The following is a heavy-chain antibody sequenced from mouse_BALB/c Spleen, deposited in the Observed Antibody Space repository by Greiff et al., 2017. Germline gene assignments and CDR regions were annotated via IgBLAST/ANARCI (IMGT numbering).Heavy chain of an antibody. CDR1: GYSFTGYY. Sequence: EVQLQQSGPELVKPGASVKISCKASGYSFTGYYMHWVKQSHVKSLEWIGRINPYNGATSYNQNFKDKASLTVDKSSSTAYMELHSLTSEDSAVYYCANYYGSSYIAMDYWGQGTSVTVSS. J-gene: IGHJ4*01. CDR3: ANYYGSSYIAMDY. V-gene: IGHV1-26*01. CDR2: INPYNGAT. D-gene: IGHD1-1*01.